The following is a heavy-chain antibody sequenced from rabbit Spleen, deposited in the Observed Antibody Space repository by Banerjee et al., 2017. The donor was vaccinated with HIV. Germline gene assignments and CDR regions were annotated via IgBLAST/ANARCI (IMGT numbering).Heavy chain of an antibody. J-gene: IGHJ6*01. D-gene: IGHD8-1*01. CDR3: ARDAGTSFSTYGMDL. CDR2: IYVGSGGGT. CDR1: GFTVSSNYW. Sequence: QEQLVESGGGLVQPEGSLTLTCTASGFTVSSNYWICWVRQAPGKGLEWIACIYVGSGGGTKYASWAKGRFTISKTSSTTVTLQMASLTVADTATYFCARDAGTSFSTYGMDLWGPGTLVTVS. V-gene: IGHV1S45*01.